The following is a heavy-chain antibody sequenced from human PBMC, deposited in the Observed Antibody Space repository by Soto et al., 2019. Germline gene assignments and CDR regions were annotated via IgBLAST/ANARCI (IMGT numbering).Heavy chain of an antibody. V-gene: IGHV1-69*13. D-gene: IGHD2-21*02. CDR3: AWKVLTRGDYYYYCGMDV. Sequence: ASVKVSCKASGGTFSSYAISWVRQAPGQGLEWMGGIIPIFGTANYAQKFQGRVTITADESTSTAYMELSSLRSEDTAVYYCAWKVLTRGDYYYYCGMDVWGQGTTVTVSS. J-gene: IGHJ6*02. CDR1: GGTFSSYA. CDR2: IIPIFGTA.